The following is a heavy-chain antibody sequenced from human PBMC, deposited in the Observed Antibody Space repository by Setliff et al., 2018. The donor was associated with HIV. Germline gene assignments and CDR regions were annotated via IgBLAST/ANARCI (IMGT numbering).Heavy chain of an antibody. CDR3: NTYYSYYMDV. Sequence: SETMSLTCAVDGGSFSGYYWSWTRQPPRKGLEWIGEINHSGSTNYNPSLKSRVTIAVDTSKNQFSLKLSSVTAADTAVYYCNTYYSYYMDVWGKGTTVTVSS. CDR2: INHSGST. V-gene: IGHV4-34*01. CDR1: GGSFSGYY. J-gene: IGHJ6*03.